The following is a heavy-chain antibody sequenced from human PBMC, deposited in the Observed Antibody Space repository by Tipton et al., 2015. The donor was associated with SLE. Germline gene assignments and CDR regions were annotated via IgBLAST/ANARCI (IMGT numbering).Heavy chain of an antibody. CDR3: AGNWGYGAFDI. V-gene: IGHV3-74*01. J-gene: IGHJ3*02. D-gene: IGHD7-27*01. CDR2: INTDGSAT. Sequence: SLRLSCAASGFTFSSYWMHWVRQVPGKGLVWVSYINTDGSATGYADSVKGLFTISRDNAKNMLYLQMNSLRAGDTAVYYCAGNWGYGAFDIWGQGTMIAVSS. CDR1: GFTFSSYW.